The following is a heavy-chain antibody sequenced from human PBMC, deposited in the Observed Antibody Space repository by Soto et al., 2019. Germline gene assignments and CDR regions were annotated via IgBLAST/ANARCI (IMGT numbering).Heavy chain of an antibody. Sequence: WASVKVSCKASGYTFTGYYMHWVRQAPGQGLEWMGWINPNSGGANYAQKFQGWVTMTRDTSISTAYMELSRLRSDDTAVYYCARAPSGDHPHFDYWGQGTLVTVSS. V-gene: IGHV1-2*04. CDR2: INPNSGGA. CDR1: GYTFTGYY. CDR3: ARAPSGDHPHFDY. J-gene: IGHJ4*02. D-gene: IGHD4-17*01.